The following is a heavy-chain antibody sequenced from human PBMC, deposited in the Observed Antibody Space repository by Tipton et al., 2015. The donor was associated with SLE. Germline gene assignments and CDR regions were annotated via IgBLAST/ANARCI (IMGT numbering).Heavy chain of an antibody. CDR2: IFYTGNA. CDR1: GGSISSSSYY. Sequence: GLVKPSETLSLTCTVSGGSISSSSYYWGWIRQPPGKGLEWLGNIFYTGNAYYRPSLKSRLLMSVDTSTNQFFMQLTSVTAADTAVYYCARLDRSWGQGTLVIVSS. J-gene: IGHJ5*02. V-gene: IGHV4-39*07. CDR3: ARLDRS.